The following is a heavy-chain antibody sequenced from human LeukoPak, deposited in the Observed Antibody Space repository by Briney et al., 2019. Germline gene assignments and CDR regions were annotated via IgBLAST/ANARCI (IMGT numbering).Heavy chain of an antibody. J-gene: IGHJ5*02. Sequence: PSQTLSLTCTVSGGSISSGGYYWSWIRQHPGKGLEWIGYIYYSGSTYYNPSLKSRVTISVDTSKNQFSLKLSSVTAADTAVYYCARAERITMVRGAANWFDPWGQGTLVTVSS. V-gene: IGHV4-31*03. CDR3: ARAERITMVRGAANWFDP. CDR2: IYYSGST. D-gene: IGHD3-10*01. CDR1: GGSISSGGYY.